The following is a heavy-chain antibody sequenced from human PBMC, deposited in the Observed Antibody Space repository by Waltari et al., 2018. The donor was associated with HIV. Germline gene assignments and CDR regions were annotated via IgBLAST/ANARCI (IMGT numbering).Heavy chain of an antibody. J-gene: IGHJ2*01. CDR2: MYHSGST. V-gene: IGHV4-38-2*01. D-gene: IGHD1-1*01. CDR1: GSSISSGYY. Sequence: QVQLQESGPGLVKPSETLSLTCPVSGSSISSGYYWGWIRQPPGKGLEWIGSMYHSGSTYYNPSLKSRVTMSVDTSKNQFSLKLSSVTAADTAVYYCARRSGEYWYFDLWGRGTLVTVSS. CDR3: ARRSGEYWYFDL.